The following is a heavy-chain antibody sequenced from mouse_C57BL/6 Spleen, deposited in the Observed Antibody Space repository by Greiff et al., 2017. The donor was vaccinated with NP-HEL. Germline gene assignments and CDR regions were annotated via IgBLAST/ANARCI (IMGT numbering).Heavy chain of an antibody. V-gene: IGHV1-54*01. CDR3: ARAGYGNYFDY. D-gene: IGHD2-1*01. CDR2: INPGSGGT. Sequence: QVQLKQSGAELVRPGTSVKVSCKASGYAFTNYLIEWVKQRPGQGLEWIGVINPGSGGTNYNEKFKGKATLTADKSSSTAYMQLSSLTSEDSAVYFCARAGYGNYFDYWGQGTTLTVSS. CDR1: GYAFTNYL. J-gene: IGHJ2*01.